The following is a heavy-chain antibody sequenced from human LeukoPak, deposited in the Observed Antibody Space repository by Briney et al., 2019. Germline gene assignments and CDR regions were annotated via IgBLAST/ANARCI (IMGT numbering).Heavy chain of an antibody. J-gene: IGHJ3*02. V-gene: IGHV4-59*11. Sequence: PSETLSHTCTVSGGSISSHYWSWIRQPPGKGLEWIGYIYYSGSTNYNPSLKSRVTISVDTSKNQFSLKLSSVTAADTAVYYCARTKAVSWNYAFDIWGQGTMVTVSS. D-gene: IGHD1-7*01. CDR3: ARTKAVSWNYAFDI. CDR1: GGSISSHY. CDR2: IYYSGST.